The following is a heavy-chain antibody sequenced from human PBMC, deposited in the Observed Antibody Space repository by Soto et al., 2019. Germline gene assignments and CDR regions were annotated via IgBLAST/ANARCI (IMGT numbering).Heavy chain of an antibody. D-gene: IGHD3-22*01. V-gene: IGHV3-48*03. CDR1: GFTCRTSE. CDR2: LSSSGGTT. Sequence: WGPLILSCAACGFTCRTSEITWVRQAPGKGLEWISHLSSSGGTTYYADSVKGRFTISRDNANHSVFLQMNSLRVPDTAFYYCARWEVVTGLDYWGQGTLATVSS. J-gene: IGHJ4*02. CDR3: ARWEVVTGLDY.